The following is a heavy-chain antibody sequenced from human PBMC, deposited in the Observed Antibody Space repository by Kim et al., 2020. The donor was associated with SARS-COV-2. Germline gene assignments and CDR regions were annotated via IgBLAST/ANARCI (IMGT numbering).Heavy chain of an antibody. CDR3: VRDSDDRGSYEGRAM. V-gene: IGHV3-48*02. Sequence: GRSLRLSCTVSGFTLSGYSMNWIRQAPGKGLELVSYISRSGSIRVYADSVKGRFTVSRDDAKNSLFLQMNSLRDEDTAVYYCVRDSDDRGSYEGRAMWG. CDR2: ISRSGSIR. D-gene: IGHD3-22*01. CDR1: GFTLSGYS. J-gene: IGHJ1*01.